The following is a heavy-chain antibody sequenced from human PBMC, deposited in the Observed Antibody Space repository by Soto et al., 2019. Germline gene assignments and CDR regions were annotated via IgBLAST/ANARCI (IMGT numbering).Heavy chain of an antibody. CDR3: ARDFDY. Sequence: GGSLRLSCAASGFTFSSYAMHWVRQAPGKGLEWVAVISYDGSNKYYADSVKGRFTISRDNSKNTLYLQMNSLRAEDTAVYYCARDFDYWGQGTLVTVSS. CDR2: ISYDGSNK. CDR1: GFTFSSYA. V-gene: IGHV3-30-3*01. J-gene: IGHJ4*02.